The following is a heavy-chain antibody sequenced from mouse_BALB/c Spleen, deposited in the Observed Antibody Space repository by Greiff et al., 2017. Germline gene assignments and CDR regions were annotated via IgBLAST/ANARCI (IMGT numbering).Heavy chain of an antibody. CDR3: AKDGAFYGSSYYFDY. J-gene: IGHJ2*01. V-gene: IGHV1S56*01. Sequence: VQLQQSGPELVKPGASVRISCKASGYTFTSYYIHWVKQRPGQGLEWIGWIYPGNVNTKYNEKFKGKATLTADKSSSTAYMQLSSLTSEDSAVYCCAKDGAFYGSSYYFDYWGQGTTLTVSS. CDR2: IYPGNVNT. CDR1: GYTFTSYY. D-gene: IGHD1-1*01.